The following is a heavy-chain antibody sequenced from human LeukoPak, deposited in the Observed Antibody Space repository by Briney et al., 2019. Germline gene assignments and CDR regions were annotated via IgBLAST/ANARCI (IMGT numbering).Heavy chain of an antibody. CDR3: AKPLRLGELSFKGLFDY. CDR1: GFTFSSYA. J-gene: IGHJ4*02. D-gene: IGHD3-16*02. V-gene: IGHV3-23*01. CDR2: ISGSGGST. Sequence: GGSLRLSCAASGFTFSSYAMSWVRQAPGKGLEWVSAISGSGGSTYYADSVKGRFTISRDNSKNTLYLQMNSLRAEDTAVYYCAKPLRLGELSFKGLFDYWGQGTLVTVSS.